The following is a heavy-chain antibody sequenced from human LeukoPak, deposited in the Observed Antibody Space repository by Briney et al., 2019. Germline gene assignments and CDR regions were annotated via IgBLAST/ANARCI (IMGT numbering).Heavy chain of an antibody. J-gene: IGHJ3*01. CDR3: AGVRTPFGVVASPDALDV. CDR2: ITADNFNT. Sequence: GASVKVSCKASGYTFNSYPLTWVRQAPGVGFEWVGWITADNFNTNYAQKFQGRVTLTKETSTNTAYMEMRSLMSDDTAVYYCAGVRTPFGVVASPDALDVWGQGTAVTVSS. V-gene: IGHV1-18*01. CDR1: GYTFNSYP. D-gene: IGHD3-3*01.